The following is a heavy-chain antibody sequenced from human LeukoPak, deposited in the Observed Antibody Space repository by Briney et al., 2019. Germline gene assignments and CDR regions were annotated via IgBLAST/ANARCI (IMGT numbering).Heavy chain of an antibody. CDR2: IWYDGSNK. V-gene: IGHV3-33*06. CDR1: GFTFSSYG. D-gene: IGHD4-17*01. Sequence: GGSQRLSCAASGFTFSSYGMHWVRRAPGKGLEWVAVIWYDGSNKYYADSVKGRFTISRDNSKNTLYLQMNSLRAEDTAVYYCAKIGDYGDPKSLWGQGTLVTVSS. CDR3: AKIGDYGDPKSL. J-gene: IGHJ4*02.